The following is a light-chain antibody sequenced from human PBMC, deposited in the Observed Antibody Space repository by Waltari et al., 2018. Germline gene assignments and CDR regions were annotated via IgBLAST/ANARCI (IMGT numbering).Light chain of an antibody. J-gene: IGKJ1*01. Sequence: DIVMTQSPLSMPVTPGEPASISCRSSQSLLHRNGNNYLDWYLQKTGQSPQLLIYLGANRASVCPYRFSGSGSGTDFTLKISRVEAEDVGVYYCMQSLQALWTFGQGTKVEIK. V-gene: IGKV2-28*01. CDR2: LGA. CDR1: QSLLHRNGNNY. CDR3: MQSLQALWT.